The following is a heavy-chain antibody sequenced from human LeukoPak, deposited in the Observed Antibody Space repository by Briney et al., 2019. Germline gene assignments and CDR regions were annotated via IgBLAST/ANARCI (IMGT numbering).Heavy chain of an antibody. D-gene: IGHD6-19*01. Sequence: PGGSLRLSWAASESTFSDYAMSCVRQAPGKGLEWVSAISGSGRSTYYEDSVQSRFTISRDTSKNTLYLQMNSLRAEDTAVYYYASEYSSGWYYFDYWGQGTLVTVSS. J-gene: IGHJ4*02. CDR1: ESTFSDYA. CDR2: ISGSGRST. V-gene: IGHV3-23*02. CDR3: ASEYSSGWYYFDY.